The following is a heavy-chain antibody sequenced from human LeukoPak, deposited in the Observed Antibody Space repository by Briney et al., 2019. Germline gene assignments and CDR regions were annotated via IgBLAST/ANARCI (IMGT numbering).Heavy chain of an antibody. V-gene: IGHV1-69*06. J-gene: IGHJ4*02. CDR1: GGTFSSYA. CDR3: ARDFIGSGSYYAGFDY. D-gene: IGHD3-10*01. CDR2: IIPIFGTA. Sequence: ASVMVSCKASGGTFSSYAISWVRQAPGQGLEWMGGIIPIFGTANYAQKFQGRVTITADKSTSTAYMELSSLRSEDTAVYYCARDFIGSGSYYAGFDYWGQGTLVTVSS.